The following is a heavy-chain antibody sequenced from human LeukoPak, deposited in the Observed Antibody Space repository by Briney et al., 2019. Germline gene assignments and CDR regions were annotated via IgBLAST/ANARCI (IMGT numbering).Heavy chain of an antibody. Sequence: WGSLRLSCAASGFTVSSNYMSWIRQAPETGLEWLSYTSPSGGTIYYTDSVKGRFTMSRDNAQNALYLEMNSLRAEDTAVYYCAREKKTEWTTGAFDMWGQGTMVIVSS. CDR2: TSPSGGTI. J-gene: IGHJ3*02. CDR3: AREKKTEWTTGAFDM. D-gene: IGHD3-3*01. V-gene: IGHV3-11*01. CDR1: GFTVSSNY.